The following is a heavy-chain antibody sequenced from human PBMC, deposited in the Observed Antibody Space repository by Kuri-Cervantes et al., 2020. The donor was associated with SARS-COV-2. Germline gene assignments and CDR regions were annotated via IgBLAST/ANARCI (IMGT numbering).Heavy chain of an antibody. Sequence: SETLSLTCTVSGGSISSSSYYWGWSRQPPGKGLEWIGSIYYSGSTYYNPSLKSRVTISVDTSKNQFSLKLSSVTAADTAVYYCARHRYSYGTPDWFDPWGQGTLVTVSS. CDR1: GGSISSSSYY. J-gene: IGHJ5*02. CDR3: ARHRYSYGTPDWFDP. V-gene: IGHV4-39*01. D-gene: IGHD5-18*01. CDR2: IYYSGST.